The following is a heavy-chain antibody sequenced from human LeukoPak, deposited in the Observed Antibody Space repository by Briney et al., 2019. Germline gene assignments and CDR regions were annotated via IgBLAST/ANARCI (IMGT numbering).Heavy chain of an antibody. V-gene: IGHV4-30-4*01. CDR2: IYYSGST. CDR1: GGSISSGDYY. D-gene: IGHD3-3*01. J-gene: IGHJ3*02. CDR3: ASLPHYDFWSGSSARAFDI. Sequence: PSQTLSLTCTVSGGSISSGDYYWSWIRQPPGKGLEWIGYIYYSGSTYYNPSLKSRVTILVDTSKNQFSLKLSSVTAADTAVYYCASLPHYDFWSGSSARAFDIWGQGTMVTVSS.